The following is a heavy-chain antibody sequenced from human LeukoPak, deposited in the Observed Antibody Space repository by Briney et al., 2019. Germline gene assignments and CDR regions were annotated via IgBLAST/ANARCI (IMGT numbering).Heavy chain of an antibody. CDR3: ARGRSITLLRGVAMSDGFDI. CDR1: GFTFSPYS. Sequence: RSGGSLRLSCAASGFTFSPYSMNWVRQAPGKRLEWVSSISSSSTYIYYADSVKGRFTVSGDNAKNSLYLQMNGLRAEDTAVYYCARGRSITLLRGVAMSDGFDIWGQGAMVTVSS. CDR2: ISSSSTYI. V-gene: IGHV3-21*01. D-gene: IGHD3-10*01. J-gene: IGHJ3*02.